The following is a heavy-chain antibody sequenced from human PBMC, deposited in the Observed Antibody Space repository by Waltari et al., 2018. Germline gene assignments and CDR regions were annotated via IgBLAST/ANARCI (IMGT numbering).Heavy chain of an antibody. D-gene: IGHD2-8*02. Sequence: QVQLVQSGAEVKKPGSSVKFSCKASGGTFSSYPISWVLQAPGQGLEWMGRIIPICGKASYGQKVKGRVTITADKTTSRAYMELSSRRSEDTCVYYCAGCNYAGGVCYYYYGMDVWGQGTTVTVSS. CDR1: GGTFSSYP. V-gene: IGHV1-69*02. CDR2: IIPICGKA. J-gene: IGHJ6*02. CDR3: AGCNYAGGVCYYYYGMDV.